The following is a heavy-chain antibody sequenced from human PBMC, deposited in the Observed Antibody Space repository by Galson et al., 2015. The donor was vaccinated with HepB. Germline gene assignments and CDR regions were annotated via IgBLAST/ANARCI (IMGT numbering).Heavy chain of an antibody. CDR3: ARDLSLGSGSPFDY. D-gene: IGHD3-10*01. CDR1: GFTFSSYA. Sequence: ALRLACAASGFTFSSYAMHWVRQAPGKGLECVAVISYDGSNKNYVDSVKGRLTISRDNSKNTLYLRMNSLRAEDTAVYYCARDLSLGSGSPFDYWGQGTLVTVSS. CDR2: ISYDGSNK. J-gene: IGHJ4*02. V-gene: IGHV3-30*04.